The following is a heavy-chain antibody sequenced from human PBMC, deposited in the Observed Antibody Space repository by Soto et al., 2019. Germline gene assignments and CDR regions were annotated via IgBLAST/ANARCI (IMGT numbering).Heavy chain of an antibody. CDR3: ARDRYYDIWSGMDV. CDR2: LYTSGST. V-gene: IGHV4-4*07. Sequence: PSETLSVTCTVSGGSISSYYWSWIRQPAGKGLEWLGRLYTSGSTNYNPCLKSRVTMSVDTSKNQFSLKLSSVTAADTAVYYCARDRYYDIWSGMDVWGQGTTVTVSS. D-gene: IGHD3-3*01. J-gene: IGHJ6*02. CDR1: GGSISSYY.